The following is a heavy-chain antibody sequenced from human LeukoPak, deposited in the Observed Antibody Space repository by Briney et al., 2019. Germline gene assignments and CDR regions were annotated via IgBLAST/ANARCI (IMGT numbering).Heavy chain of an antibody. Sequence: SGGSLRLSCAASGFTFSSYAMSWVRQAPGKGLVWVSRISSDGSRAGYADSVKGRFTISRDNAKNTLYLQMNSLRAEDTAIYYCARELPREVTLDYWGQGTLVTVSS. CDR2: ISSDGSRA. V-gene: IGHV3-74*01. D-gene: IGHD2-21*02. CDR3: ARELPREVTLDY. CDR1: GFTFSSYA. J-gene: IGHJ4*02.